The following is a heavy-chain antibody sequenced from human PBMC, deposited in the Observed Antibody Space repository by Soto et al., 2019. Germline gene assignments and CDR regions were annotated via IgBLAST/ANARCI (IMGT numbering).Heavy chain of an antibody. CDR1: GFTFSSYW. CDR3: ARDPEGDYYDSSGTTYDY. V-gene: IGHV3-74*01. CDR2: INSDGSST. J-gene: IGHJ4*02. Sequence: EVQLVESGGGLVQPGGSLRLSCAASGFTFSSYWMHWVRQAPGKGLVWVSRINSDGSSTSYADSVKGRFTISSDNAKNTLYLKINSLRAGGTAVYYGARDPEGDYYDSSGTTYDYWGQGTRVTVSS. D-gene: IGHD3-22*01.